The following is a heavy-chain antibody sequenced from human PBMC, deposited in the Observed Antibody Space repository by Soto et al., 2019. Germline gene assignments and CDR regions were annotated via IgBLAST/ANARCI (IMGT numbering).Heavy chain of an antibody. Sequence: QVHLVESGGGVVQPGRSLRLSCAASGFTFIRHAMHWVRQAPGKGLEWVAGISSDGSNTYFADSVKGRFTISRDNSRNTLYLQLNSLIAEDTAIYYCAKSGVSVLYSFDFWGQGTLVTVSS. V-gene: IGHV3-30*04. CDR1: GFTFIRHA. CDR2: ISSDGSNT. J-gene: IGHJ4*02. CDR3: AKSGVSVLYSFDF. D-gene: IGHD1-26*01.